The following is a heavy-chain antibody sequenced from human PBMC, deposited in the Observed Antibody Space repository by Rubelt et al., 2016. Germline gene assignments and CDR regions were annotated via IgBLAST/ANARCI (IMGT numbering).Heavy chain of an antibody. CDR3: ARVIAAAGRDGNYFDY. V-gene: IGHV7-4-1*02. Sequence: QVQLVQSGSELKKPGASVKVSCKASGYTFTSYAMNWVRQAPGQGLEWMGWINTNTGNPTYAEGFTGLFVFSLGTSVSTAYLQISSLKAEDTAVYYCARVIAAAGRDGNYFDYWGQGTLVTVSS. CDR2: INTNTGNP. J-gene: IGHJ4*02. D-gene: IGHD6-13*01. CDR1: GYTFTSYA.